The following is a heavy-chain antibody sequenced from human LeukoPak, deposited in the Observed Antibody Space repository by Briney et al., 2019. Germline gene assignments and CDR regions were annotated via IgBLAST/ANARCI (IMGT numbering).Heavy chain of an antibody. CDR1: GCTLRSYA. Sequence: SVNDSCMASGCTLRSYAISWVRQAPGQGLDWMGGIITPFGAANYEQKFQGRVTITADESTSTAYMEVSSLRYEDTAIYYCARAGRQEKFLNYYYYGMDAWGEGTTVTVSS. J-gene: IGHJ6*04. V-gene: IGHV1-69*13. CDR3: ARAGRQEKFLNYYYYGMDA. D-gene: IGHD6-6*01. CDR2: IITPFGAA.